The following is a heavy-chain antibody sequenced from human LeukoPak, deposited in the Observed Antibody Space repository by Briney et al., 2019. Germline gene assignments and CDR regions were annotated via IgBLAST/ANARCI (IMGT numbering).Heavy chain of an antibody. V-gene: IGHV4/OR15-8*01. CDR1: GASISSSNW. CDR2: IYHGGST. D-gene: IGHD3-10*01. Sequence: PSETLSLTCGVSGASISSSNWWSWVRHPPGKGLEWIGEIYHGGSTNYNPSLKSRVTISVDKSKNQFSPRLSFVTAADSAVYYCARVTYYYGSGTWNAFDYWGQGTLVTVSS. J-gene: IGHJ4*02. CDR3: ARVTYYYGSGTWNAFDY.